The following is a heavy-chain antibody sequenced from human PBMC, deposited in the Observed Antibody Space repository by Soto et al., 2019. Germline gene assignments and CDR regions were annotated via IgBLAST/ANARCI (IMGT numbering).Heavy chain of an antibody. CDR1: GFTLGTYW. CDR3: ARDVSPGSSSLYLDAFDI. V-gene: IGHV3-7*05. J-gene: IGHJ3*02. CDR2: IKQDESKK. D-gene: IGHD3-10*01. Sequence: ESGGGLVQPGGSLRLSCAASGFTLGTYWMTWVRQAPGKGLEWVANIKQDESKKSYLDSVRGRFTISRGNARNSLYLQMNSLRVEDTGLYYCARDVSPGSSSLYLDAFDIWGQGTMVIVSS.